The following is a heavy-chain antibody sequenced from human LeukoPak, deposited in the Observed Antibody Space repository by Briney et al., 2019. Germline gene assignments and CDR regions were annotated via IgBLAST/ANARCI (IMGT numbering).Heavy chain of an antibody. CDR2: IYYSGST. J-gene: IGHJ6*02. V-gene: IGHV4-39*01. CDR3: ARFITGVVPAAIPAAFDYYYYGMDV. CDR1: GGSISSSSYY. D-gene: IGHD2-2*01. Sequence: PSETLSLTCTVSGGSISSSSYYWGWIRQPPGKGLVWIGSIYYSGSTYYNPSLKSRVTISVDTSKNQFSLKLSSVTAADTAVYYCARFITGVVPAAIPAAFDYYYYGMDVWGQGTTVTVSS.